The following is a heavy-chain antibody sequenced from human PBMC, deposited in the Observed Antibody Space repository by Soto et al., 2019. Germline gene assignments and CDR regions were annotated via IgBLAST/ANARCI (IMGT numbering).Heavy chain of an antibody. J-gene: IGHJ6*02. CDR3: ARGPGYCSGGSCYLADYYYYGMDV. D-gene: IGHD2-15*01. Sequence: ASVKVSCKASGYTFTSYGISWVRQAPGQGLEWMGWISAYNGNTNSAQKLQGRVTMTTDTSTSTAYLELRSLRSDDTAVYYCARGPGYCSGGSCYLADYYYYGMDVWGQGTTVTVSS. CDR1: GYTFTSYG. CDR2: ISAYNGNT. V-gene: IGHV1-18*04.